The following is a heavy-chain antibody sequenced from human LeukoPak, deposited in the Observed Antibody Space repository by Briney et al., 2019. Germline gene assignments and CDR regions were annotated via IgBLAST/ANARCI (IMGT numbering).Heavy chain of an antibody. J-gene: IGHJ6*02. CDR2: IYSGGST. Sequence: PGGSLRLSCAASGFTVSSNYMSWVRQAPGKGLEWVSVIYSGGSTYYADSVKGRFTISRDNSMNTLYLQMNSLRAEDTAVYYCARSPRLVLDYYYGMDVWGQGTTVTVSS. V-gene: IGHV3-53*01. CDR3: ARSPRLVLDYYYGMDV. CDR1: GFTVSSNY. D-gene: IGHD6-19*01.